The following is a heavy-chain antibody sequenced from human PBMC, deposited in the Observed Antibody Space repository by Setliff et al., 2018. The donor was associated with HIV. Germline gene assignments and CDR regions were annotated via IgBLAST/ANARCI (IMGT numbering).Heavy chain of an antibody. D-gene: IGHD3-3*01. Sequence: GGSLRLSCAASGFTFSDCAMRWVRQAPGKGLEWVSTISGSGGSTYNADSVKGRFTISRDNSKNPLYLQMNSLRAEDTAVYYCAKDPRVGYGFSFDYWGQGTLVTVSS. CDR3: AKDPRVGYGFSFDY. CDR2: ISGSGGST. J-gene: IGHJ4*02. V-gene: IGHV3-23*01. CDR1: GFTFSDCA.